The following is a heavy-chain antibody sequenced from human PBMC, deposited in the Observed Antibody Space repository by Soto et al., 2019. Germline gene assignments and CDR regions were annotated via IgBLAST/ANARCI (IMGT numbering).Heavy chain of an antibody. CDR2: IIPIFGTA. D-gene: IGHD3-10*01. CDR3: ARDRVTMVRGVPYYYYDMDV. Sequence: SVKVSCKASGGTFSSYAISWVRQAPGQGLEWMGGIIPIFGTASYAQKFQGRVTITADESTSTAYMELSSLRSEDTAVYYCARDRVTMVRGVPYYYYDMDVWGQGTTVTVSS. V-gene: IGHV1-69*13. J-gene: IGHJ6*02. CDR1: GGTFSSYA.